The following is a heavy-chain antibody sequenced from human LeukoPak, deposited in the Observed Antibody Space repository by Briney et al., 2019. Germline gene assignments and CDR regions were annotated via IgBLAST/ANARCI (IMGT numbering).Heavy chain of an antibody. CDR2: ISAYNGNT. D-gene: IGHD2-21*02. V-gene: IGHV1-18*01. CDR1: GYTFTSYG. Sequence: ASVKVSCKASGYTFTSYGISWVRQAPGQGLEWMGWISAYNGNTNYAQKLQGRVTITTDTSTSAPYMYLRSLRSDDTAVYYCARDHGDIVVVTAIQGLSWFDPWGQGTLVTVSS. J-gene: IGHJ5*02. CDR3: ARDHGDIVVVTAIQGLSWFDP.